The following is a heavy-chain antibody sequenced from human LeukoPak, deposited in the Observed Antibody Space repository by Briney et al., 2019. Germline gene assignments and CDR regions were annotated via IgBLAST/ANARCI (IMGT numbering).Heavy chain of an antibody. D-gene: IGHD6-13*01. CDR3: ARVSGIAAAS. Sequence: GGSLRLSCAASGFAFSSYSTNWVRQAPGKGLEWVSSISSSSSSYIYYADSAKGRFTISRDNAKNSLYLQMNSLRAEDTAVYYCARVSGIAAASWGQGTLVTVSS. J-gene: IGHJ4*02. CDR1: GFAFSSYS. CDR2: ISSSSSSYI. V-gene: IGHV3-21*01.